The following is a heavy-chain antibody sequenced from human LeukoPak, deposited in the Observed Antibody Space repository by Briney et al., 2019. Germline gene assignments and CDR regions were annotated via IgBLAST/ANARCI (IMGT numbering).Heavy chain of an antibody. Sequence: GGSLRLSCAVSGFAVISSYMTWVRQTPGKGLEWVSIISSGSSTYYIDSVKGRFTISRDNSKNTLYLQMESLRAEDTAVYYCARGGDMVGTTKVPFDYWGQGTLVTVSS. CDR3: ARGGDMVGTTKVPFDY. CDR1: GFAVISSY. CDR2: ISSGSST. V-gene: IGHV3-53*01. J-gene: IGHJ4*02. D-gene: IGHD1-26*01.